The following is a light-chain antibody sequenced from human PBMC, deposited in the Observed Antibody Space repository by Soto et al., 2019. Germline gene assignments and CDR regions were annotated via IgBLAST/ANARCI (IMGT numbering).Light chain of an antibody. CDR1: QSVSSSY. CDR2: CAS. Sequence: EMVLTQSPGTLSLSPGERATLSCRASQSVSSSYLAWYQQKPGQAPRLLFYCASTRATGITDRFSGSGSGTDFTLTISRLEPEDFAVYYCQQYATSLYTFGQGTKLDIK. J-gene: IGKJ2*01. CDR3: QQYATSLYT. V-gene: IGKV3-20*01.